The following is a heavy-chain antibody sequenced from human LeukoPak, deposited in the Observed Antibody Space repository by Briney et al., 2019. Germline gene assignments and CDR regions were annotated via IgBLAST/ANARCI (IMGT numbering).Heavy chain of an antibody. D-gene: IGHD3-16*01. CDR2: IYTTGST. V-gene: IGHV4-61*02. CDR1: GGSISSGNYY. J-gene: IGHJ6*03. CDR3: ARVGGWPQYYYYYMDV. Sequence: SETLSLTCTVSGGSISSGNYYWSWIRQPAGKGLEWIGRIYTTGSTNYNPSLKSRVTISVDTSKNQFSLKLSSVTAADTAVYYCARVGGWPQYYYYYMDVWGKGTTVTVSS.